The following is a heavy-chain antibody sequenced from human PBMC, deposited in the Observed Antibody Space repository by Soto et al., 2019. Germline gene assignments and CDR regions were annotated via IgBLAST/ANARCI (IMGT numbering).Heavy chain of an antibody. D-gene: IGHD4-17*01. CDR3: ASLALTTVTTALDY. V-gene: IGHV3-21*01. J-gene: IGHJ4*02. CDR2: ISSGSSYI. CDR1: GFTFSSYS. Sequence: GGSLRLSCAASGFTFSSYSMNWVRQAPGKGLEWVSSISSGSSYIYYADSVKGRFTISRDNAKNSLYLQMNSLRAEDTAVYYCASLALTTVTTALDYWGQGTLVTVSS.